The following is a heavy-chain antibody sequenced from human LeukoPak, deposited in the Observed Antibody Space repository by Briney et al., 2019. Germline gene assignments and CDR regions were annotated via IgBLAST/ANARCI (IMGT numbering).Heavy chain of an antibody. CDR2: IIPIFGTA. V-gene: IGHV1-69*01. J-gene: IGHJ4*02. D-gene: IGHD3-22*01. CDR1: GGTFSSYA. Sequence: SVKVSCKASGGTFSSYAISWVRQAPGQGLEWMGGIIPIFGTANYAQKFQGRVTTTADESTSTAYMELSSLRSEDTAVYYCASPASYYYDSSGSDYFDYWGQGTLVTVSS. CDR3: ASPASYYYDSSGSDYFDY.